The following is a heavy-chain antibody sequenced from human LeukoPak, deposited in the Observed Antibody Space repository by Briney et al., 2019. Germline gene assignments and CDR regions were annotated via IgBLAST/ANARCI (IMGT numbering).Heavy chain of an antibody. CDR1: GGSFSGYY. V-gene: IGHV4-34*01. Sequence: SETLSLTCAVYGGSFSGYYWSWIRQPPGKGLEWIGEINHSGSTNYNPSLKSRVTISADTSKNQFSLKLSSVTAADTAVYYCARGHLKYYYDSSGYYALRSEYFQHWGQGTLVTVSS. J-gene: IGHJ1*01. D-gene: IGHD3-22*01. CDR3: ARGHLKYYYDSSGYYALRSEYFQH. CDR2: INHSGST.